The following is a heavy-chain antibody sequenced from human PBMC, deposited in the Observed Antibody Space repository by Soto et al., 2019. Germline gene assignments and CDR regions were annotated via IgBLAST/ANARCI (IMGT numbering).Heavy chain of an antibody. CDR2: IYPGDSDT. D-gene: IGHD6-6*01. V-gene: IGHV5-51*01. CDR1: GYSFTSYC. Sequence: PGESLTISCKGSGYSFTSYCIGWLRQMPGKGLAWMGIIYPGDSDTRYSPSFQGQVTISADKSISTAYLQWSSLKASDTAMYYCARQWSIAARLPFDPWGQGTLVTVSS. CDR3: ARQWSIAARLPFDP. J-gene: IGHJ5*02.